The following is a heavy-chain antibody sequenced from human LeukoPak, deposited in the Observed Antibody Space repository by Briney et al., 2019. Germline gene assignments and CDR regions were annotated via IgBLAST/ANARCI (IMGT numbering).Heavy chain of an antibody. J-gene: IGHJ4*02. CDR1: GGSISSSSYY. Sequence: SGTLSLTCTVSGGSISSSSYYWGWIRQPPGKGLEWIGSIYYSGSTYYNPSLKSRVTISVDTSKNQFSLKLSSVTAADTAVYYCARSGSSGWRIFDYWGQGTLVTVSS. CDR2: IYYSGST. V-gene: IGHV4-39*07. CDR3: ARSGSSGWRIFDY. D-gene: IGHD6-19*01.